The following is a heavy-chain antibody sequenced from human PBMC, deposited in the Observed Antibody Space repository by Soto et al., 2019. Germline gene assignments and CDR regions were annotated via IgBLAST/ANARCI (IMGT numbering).Heavy chain of an antibody. CDR1: GGCISSSNW. J-gene: IGHJ6*02. CDR2: IYHSGST. Sequence: SETLSLTCAVYGGCISSSNWWSWVRQPPGKGLEWIGEIYHSGSTNYNPSLKSRVTISVDKSKNQFSLKLSSVTAADTAVYYCARSPDSSGYYPRWYYYGMDVWGQGTTVTVSS. D-gene: IGHD3-22*01. CDR3: ARSPDSSGYYPRWYYYGMDV. V-gene: IGHV4-4*02.